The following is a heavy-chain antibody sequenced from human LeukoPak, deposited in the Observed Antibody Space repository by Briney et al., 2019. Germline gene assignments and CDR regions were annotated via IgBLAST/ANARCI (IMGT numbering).Heavy chain of an antibody. CDR2: IYFSGST. D-gene: IGHD3-22*01. Sequence: PSETLSITCTVPAVSISSYNWSWIPQPPGKGLEWIGYIYFSGSTNSNPSLKSRVTISVDTSKNQFSLKLSSVTAADTAVYYCARHYYYVSSGLFHYWGQGTLVTVSS. J-gene: IGHJ4*02. CDR1: AVSISSYN. V-gene: IGHV4-59*01. CDR3: ARHYYYVSSGLFHY.